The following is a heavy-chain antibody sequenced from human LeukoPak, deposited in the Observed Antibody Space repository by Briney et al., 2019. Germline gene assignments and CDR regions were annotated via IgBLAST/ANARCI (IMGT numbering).Heavy chain of an antibody. J-gene: IGHJ5*02. CDR1: GGSISSSSYY. D-gene: IGHD2-2*01. CDR3: ARRLGTDCSSTSCYGWFDP. V-gene: IGHV4-39*01. CDR2: IYYSGST. Sequence: SETLSLTCTVSGGSISSSSYYWGWIRQPPGKGLEWIGSIYYSGSTNYNPSLKSRVTISVDTSKNQFSLKLSSVTAADTAVYYCARRLGTDCSSTSCYGWFDPWGQGTLVTVSS.